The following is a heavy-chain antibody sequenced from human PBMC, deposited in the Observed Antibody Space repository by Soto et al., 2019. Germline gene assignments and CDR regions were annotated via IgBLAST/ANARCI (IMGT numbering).Heavy chain of an antibody. CDR3: ARGGLGYCSGGSCYSVELSRYYYGMDV. V-gene: IGHV4-31*03. Sequence: QVQLQESGPGLVKPSQTLSLTCTVSGGSISSGGYYWSWIRQHPGKGLEWIGYIYYSGATYYNPSLKGRVTISVDTSKNQFSLKLSSVTAADTAVYYCARGGLGYCSGGSCYSVELSRYYYGMDVWGQGTTVTVSS. CDR2: IYYSGAT. D-gene: IGHD2-15*01. J-gene: IGHJ6*02. CDR1: GGSISSGGYY.